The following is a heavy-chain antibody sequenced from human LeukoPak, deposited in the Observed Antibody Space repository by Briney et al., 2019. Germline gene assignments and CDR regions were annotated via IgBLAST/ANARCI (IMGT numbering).Heavy chain of an antibody. Sequence: SETLSLTCAVYGGSFSGYYWSWIRQPPRKGLEWIGEINHSGSTNYNPSLKSRVTISVDTSKNQFSLKLSSVTAADTAVYYCARDVLLWFGELLSYGMDVWGQGTTVTVSS. V-gene: IGHV4-34*01. CDR3: ARDVLLWFGELLSYGMDV. J-gene: IGHJ6*02. CDR1: GGSFSGYY. CDR2: INHSGST. D-gene: IGHD3-10*01.